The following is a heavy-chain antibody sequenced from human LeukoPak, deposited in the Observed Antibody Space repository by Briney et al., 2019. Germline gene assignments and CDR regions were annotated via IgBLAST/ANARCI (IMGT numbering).Heavy chain of an antibody. V-gene: IGHV3-15*07. D-gene: IGHD2-21*02. CDR1: GFTFSNVW. J-gene: IGHJ4*02. Sequence: GSLRLSCAASGFTFSNVWMNWVRQAPGKGLEWVGRIRSKTHGEAIDYAAPVRGRFAISRDDSKNTLYLQLNSLKTEDTAVYYCVTEVIMAVTGNDYWGQGSLVTVSS. CDR3: VTEVIMAVTGNDY. CDR2: IRSKTHGEAI.